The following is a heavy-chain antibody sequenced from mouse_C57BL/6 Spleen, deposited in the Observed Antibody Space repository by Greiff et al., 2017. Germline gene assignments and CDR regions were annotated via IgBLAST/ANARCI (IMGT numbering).Heavy chain of an antibody. D-gene: IGHD2-3*01. J-gene: IGHJ4*01. Sequence: QVQLQQPGAELVRPGSSVKLSCKASGYTFTSYWMHWVKQRPIQGLEWIGNIDPSDSETHYNQKFKDKATLTVDKYSSTAYMQLSSLTSEDSAVYYCARIYDGYPYAMDYWGQGTSVTVSS. V-gene: IGHV1-52*01. CDR3: ARIYDGYPYAMDY. CDR1: GYTFTSYW. CDR2: IDPSDSET.